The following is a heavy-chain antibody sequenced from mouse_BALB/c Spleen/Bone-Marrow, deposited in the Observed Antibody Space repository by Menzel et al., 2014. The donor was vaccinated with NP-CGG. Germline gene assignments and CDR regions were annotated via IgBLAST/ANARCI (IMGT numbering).Heavy chain of an antibody. CDR1: GFDFSRYW. CDR3: ARLGYYGMMAF. CDR2: INPESSTI. J-gene: IGHJ4*01. V-gene: IGHV4-1*02. D-gene: IGHD1-1*01. Sequence: EVKLLESGGGLVQPGGSLKLSCAVSGFDFSRYWMSWVRQAPGKGLEWIGEINPESSTINYTPSLKDKFIISRDYAKNTLYLQMSKVRSEDTALYYCARLGYYGMMAFWGQGTSVTVSS.